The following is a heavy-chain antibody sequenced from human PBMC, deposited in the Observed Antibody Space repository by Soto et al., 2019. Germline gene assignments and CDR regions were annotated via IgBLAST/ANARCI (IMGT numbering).Heavy chain of an antibody. CDR3: ASIGAAAAPSYFDY. V-gene: IGHV3-33*01. J-gene: IGHJ4*02. CDR2: IWYDGSNK. Sequence: GGSLRLSCAASGFTFSSYGMHWVRQAPGKGLEWVAVIWYDGSNKYYADSVKGRFTISRDNSKNTLYLQMNSLRAEDTAVYYCASIGAAAAPSYFDYWGQGTLVTVSS. D-gene: IGHD6-13*01. CDR1: GFTFSSYG.